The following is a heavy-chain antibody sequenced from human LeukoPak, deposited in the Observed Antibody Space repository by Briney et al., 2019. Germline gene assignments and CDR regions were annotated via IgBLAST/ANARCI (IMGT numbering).Heavy chain of an antibody. V-gene: IGHV3-64D*09. CDR3: VKDGGMATIFDF. D-gene: IGHD5-24*01. Sequence: GGSLRLSCSASGFTFSTSAMHWVRQAPGKGLEYVSFITYNGGSIYNADSVKGRFTISRYKSRNTLYLQMTSLRAEDTAVYHCVKDGGMATIFDFWGQGTLVTVSS. CDR1: GFTFSTSA. CDR2: ITYNGGSI. J-gene: IGHJ4*02.